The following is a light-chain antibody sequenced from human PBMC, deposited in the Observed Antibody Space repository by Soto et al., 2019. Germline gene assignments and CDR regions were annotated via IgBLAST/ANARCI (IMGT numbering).Light chain of an antibody. J-gene: IGLJ2*01. Sequence: QSALTQPASVSGSPGQSITISCTGTATDVGAYNYVSWYQQHPGRAPKLIIYAVTDRPSGVADRFSGSKSGDTASLTISGLQAEDEAHYTSSTTLLFGGGTQLTVL. CDR3: STTLL. CDR2: AVT. CDR1: ATDVGAYNY. V-gene: IGLV2-14*01.